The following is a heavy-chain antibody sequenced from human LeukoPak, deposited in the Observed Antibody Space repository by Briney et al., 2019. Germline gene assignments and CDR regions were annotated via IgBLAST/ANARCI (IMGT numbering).Heavy chain of an antibody. CDR3: ARAGQFIAARPITFDY. Sequence: PSETLSLTCTVSGGSINNYYWSWIRQPPGKGLEWIGYIYYSGSTNHNPSLKSRVTISVDTSKNQFSLKLSSVTAADTAVYYCARAGQFIAARPITFDYWGQGTLSPVSS. V-gene: IGHV4-59*01. D-gene: IGHD6-6*01. CDR2: IYYSGST. J-gene: IGHJ4*02. CDR1: GGSINNYY.